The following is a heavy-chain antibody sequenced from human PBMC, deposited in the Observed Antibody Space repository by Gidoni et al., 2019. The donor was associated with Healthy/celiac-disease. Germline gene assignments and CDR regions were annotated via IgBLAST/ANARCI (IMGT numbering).Heavy chain of an antibody. Sequence: EVQLVESGGGLVQPGGSLRLSCAASGFTFSDHYMAWVRQAPGKGLEWVGRTRNKANSYTTEYAASVKGRFTISRDDSKNSLYLQMNSLKTEDTAVYYCARGVVGVVVPATYYYYYMDVWGKGTTVTVSS. V-gene: IGHV3-72*01. CDR3: ARGVVGVVVPATYYYYYMDV. CDR1: GFTFSDHY. D-gene: IGHD2-2*01. J-gene: IGHJ6*03. CDR2: TRNKANSYTT.